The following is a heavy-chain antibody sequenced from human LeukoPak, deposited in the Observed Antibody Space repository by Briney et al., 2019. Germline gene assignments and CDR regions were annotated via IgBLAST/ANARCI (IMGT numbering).Heavy chain of an antibody. V-gene: IGHV1-2*02. CDR1: GYTFTDYY. Sequence: GASVKVSCKASGYTFTDYYIQWVRQARGQGLEWMGWIYPDSGDTKYGQKFQGRVTMTRATSIGTAYMELSSLRSDDTAMYYCAIWSLAVEKSLEWSYFDFWGQGTLVTVSS. D-gene: IGHD3-3*01. J-gene: IGHJ4*02. CDR2: IYPDSGDT. CDR3: AIWSLAVEKSLEWSYFDF.